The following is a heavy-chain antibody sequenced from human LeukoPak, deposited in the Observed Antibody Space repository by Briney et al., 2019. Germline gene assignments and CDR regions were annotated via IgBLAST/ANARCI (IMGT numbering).Heavy chain of an antibody. J-gene: IGHJ4*02. CDR3: ARDPPGIAASVSGG. Sequence: GGSLRLSCAASVFTFSSYAVSGVPQSPGGGGECVSAISGSGGTTNYADSVKGRFTISRDNSKNTLYLQMTNVRVEDTAVYYCARDPPGIAASVSGGWGQGTLVTVSS. V-gene: IGHV3-23*01. CDR1: VFTFSSYA. CDR2: ISGSGGTT. D-gene: IGHD6-13*01.